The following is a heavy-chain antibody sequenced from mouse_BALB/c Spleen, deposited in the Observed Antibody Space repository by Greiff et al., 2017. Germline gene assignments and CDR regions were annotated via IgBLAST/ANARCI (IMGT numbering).Heavy chain of an antibody. CDR1: GFTFSSYA. V-gene: IGHV5-6-5*01. CDR3: AVYDYDGPYAMDY. Sequence: EVKLVESGGGLVKPGGSLKLSCAASGFTFSSYAMSWVRQTPEKRLEWVASISSGGSTYYPDSVKGRFTISRDNARNILYLQMSSLRSEDTAMYYCAVYDYDGPYAMDYWGQGTSVTVSS. J-gene: IGHJ4*01. D-gene: IGHD2-4*01. CDR2: ISSGGST.